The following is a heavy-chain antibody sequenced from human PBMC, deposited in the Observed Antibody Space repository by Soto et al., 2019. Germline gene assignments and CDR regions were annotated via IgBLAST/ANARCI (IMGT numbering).Heavy chain of an antibody. D-gene: IGHD1-1*01. Sequence: SETLSLTCTVSGDSISSADYYWSWIRRTPGKGLEWIGHIFYSGTTYYNPSLKSRLTISVDTSKNHFSLRLTSVTAADTAVYYCARDLWVEPELYYYGMDVWGQGTTAPVSS. CDR1: GDSISSADYY. CDR2: IFYSGTT. J-gene: IGHJ6*02. V-gene: IGHV4-30-4*01. CDR3: ARDLWVEPELYYYGMDV.